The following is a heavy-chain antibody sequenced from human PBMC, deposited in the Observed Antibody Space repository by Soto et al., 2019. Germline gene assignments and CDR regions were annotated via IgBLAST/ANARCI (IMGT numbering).Heavy chain of an antibody. CDR2: IYYSGST. CDR3: ARVASSGWYDYFDY. J-gene: IGHJ4*02. D-gene: IGHD6-19*01. CDR1: GGSISSYY. V-gene: IGHV4-59*01. Sequence: SETLSLTCTVSGGSISSYYWSWIRQPPGKGLEWIGYIYYSGSTNYNPSLKSRVTISVDTSKNQFSLKLSSVTAADTAVYYCARVASSGWYDYFDYWGQGTLVTVPQ.